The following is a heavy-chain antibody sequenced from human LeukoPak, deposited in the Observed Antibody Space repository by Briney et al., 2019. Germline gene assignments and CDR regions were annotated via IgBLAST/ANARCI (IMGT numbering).Heavy chain of an antibody. D-gene: IGHD2-15*01. V-gene: IGHV3-11*01. CDR3: ARSVAASRNWFDP. CDR1: GFTFSDYY. Sequence: GGSLRLSCAASGFTFSDYYMSWIRQAPGKGLEWVSYISSSSSTIYYADSVKGRFTISRDNAKNSLYLQMNSLRAEDTAVYYCARSVAASRNWFDPWGQGTLVTVSS. CDR2: ISSSSSTI. J-gene: IGHJ5*02.